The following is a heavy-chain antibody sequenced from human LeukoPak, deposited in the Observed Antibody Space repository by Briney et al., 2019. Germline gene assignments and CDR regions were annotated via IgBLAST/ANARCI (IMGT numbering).Heavy chain of an antibody. V-gene: IGHV3-23*01. CDR1: GFTFINYA. J-gene: IGHJ4*02. Sequence: GGSLRLSCAASGFTFINYALSWVRQAPGKGLEWVSAIGGSGDTTYYADSVKGRFTISRDNSKNTLYLQMNSLRTDDTAVYYCAKVGVRGCSSSTCFIYWGQGTLVTVSS. CDR3: AKVGVRGCSSSTCFIY. D-gene: IGHD2-2*01. CDR2: IGGSGDTT.